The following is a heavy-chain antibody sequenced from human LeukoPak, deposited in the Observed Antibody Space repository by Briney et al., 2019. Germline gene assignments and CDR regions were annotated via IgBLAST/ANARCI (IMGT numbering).Heavy chain of an antibody. Sequence: PSETLSLTCTVSGASISSTTYYWGWIRQPPGKGLEWIGSIYYSGSTYYNPSLKSRVTISVDTSKNQFSLKLSSVTAADTAVYYCATLLMATIRYWGQGTLVTVSS. D-gene: IGHD5-24*01. J-gene: IGHJ4*02. CDR2: IYYSGST. CDR1: GASISSTTYY. V-gene: IGHV4-39*01. CDR3: ATLLMATIRY.